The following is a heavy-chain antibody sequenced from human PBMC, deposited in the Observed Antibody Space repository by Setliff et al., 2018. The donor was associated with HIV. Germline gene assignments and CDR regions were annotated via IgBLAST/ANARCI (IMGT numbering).Heavy chain of an antibody. D-gene: IGHD3-10*01. J-gene: IGHJ3*02. CDR1: GYTFTAYY. CDR2: INPYSGGT. Sequence: GASVKVSCKASGYTFTAYYIHWVRQAPGQGLEWMGWINPYSGGTNYAQNFQGWVTMTRDTSITTAHMELSRLTSDDTALYFCVREVRAAYKGPLWFGQSDPRPDTFDIWGQGTMVTVSS. V-gene: IGHV1-2*04. CDR3: VREVRAAYKGPLWFGQSDPRPDTFDI.